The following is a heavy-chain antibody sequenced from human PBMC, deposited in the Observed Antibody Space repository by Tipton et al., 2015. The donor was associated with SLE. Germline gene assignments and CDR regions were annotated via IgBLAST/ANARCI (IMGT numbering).Heavy chain of an antibody. V-gene: IGHV4-59*01. CDR2: IYYSGST. CDR1: GGSISSYY. CDR3: ARDRSKGFDY. J-gene: IGHJ4*02. Sequence: LRLSCTVSGGSISSYYWSWIRQPPGKGLEWIGYIYYSGSTNYNPSLKSRVTISVDTSKNQFSLKLSSVTAADTAVYYCARDRSKGFDYWGQGTLVTVSS.